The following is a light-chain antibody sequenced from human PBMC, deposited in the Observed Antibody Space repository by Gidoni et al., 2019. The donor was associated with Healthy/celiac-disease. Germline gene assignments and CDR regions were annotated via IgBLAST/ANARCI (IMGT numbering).Light chain of an antibody. CDR2: GAS. CDR1: QSVSSSY. CDR3: QQYGSSRRLT. V-gene: IGKV3-20*01. Sequence: ETALTQSPGTLSLSPGERATLSCRASQSVSSSYLAWYQQKPGQAPRILIYGASSKAPGIPDRCSGRGSSTDFTLTISRLEPEDFAVYYCQQYGSSRRLTFGGGTKVEIK. J-gene: IGKJ4*01.